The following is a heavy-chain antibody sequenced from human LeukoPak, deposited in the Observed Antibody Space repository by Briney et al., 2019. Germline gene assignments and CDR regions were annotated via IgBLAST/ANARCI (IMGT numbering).Heavy chain of an antibody. CDR1: GGSFSGFY. CDR2: INHSGGT. J-gene: IGHJ4*02. CDR3: ARGGRVVIPAARRNYFDH. D-gene: IGHD2-2*01. V-gene: IGHV4-34*01. Sequence: SETLSLTCAVYGGSFSGFYWSWIRQPPGKGLEWTGEINHSGGTNYNPSLKSRVTISVDTSKNQFSLKLSSVTAADTAVYYCARGGRVVIPAARRNYFDHWGQGTLVTVSS.